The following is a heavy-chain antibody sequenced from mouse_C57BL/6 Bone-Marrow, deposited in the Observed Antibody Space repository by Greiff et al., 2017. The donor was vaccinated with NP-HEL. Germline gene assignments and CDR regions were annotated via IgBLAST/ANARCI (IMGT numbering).Heavy chain of an antibody. J-gene: IGHJ3*01. V-gene: IGHV1-26*01. Sequence: EVQLQQSGPELVKPGASVKISCKASGYTFTDYYMNWVKQSHGKSLEWIGDINPNNGGTSYNQKFKGKATLTVDKSSSTAYMELRSLTSEDSAVYYCAREDYGREAYWGQGTLVTVSA. CDR1: GYTFTDYY. CDR3: AREDYGREAY. CDR2: INPNNGGT. D-gene: IGHD1-1*01.